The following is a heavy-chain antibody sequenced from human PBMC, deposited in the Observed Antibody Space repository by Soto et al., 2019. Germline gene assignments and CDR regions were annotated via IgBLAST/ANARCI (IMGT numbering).Heavy chain of an antibody. V-gene: IGHV3-21*01. J-gene: IGHJ6*02. Sequence: GGSLRLSCAASGFTFSSYSMNWVRQAPGKGLEWVSSISSSSSYIYYADSVKGRFTISRGNAKNSLYLQMNSLRAEDTAVYYCAREIYSSSWGNYYYYYGMDVWGQGTTVTVSS. D-gene: IGHD6-13*01. CDR3: AREIYSSSWGNYYYYYGMDV. CDR2: ISSSSSYI. CDR1: GFTFSSYS.